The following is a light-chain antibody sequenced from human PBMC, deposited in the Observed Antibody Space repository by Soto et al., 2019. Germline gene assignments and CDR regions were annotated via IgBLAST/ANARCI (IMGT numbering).Light chain of an antibody. Sequence: QLVLTQSPSASASLGASVKLTCTLSSGHSSYAIAWHQQQPEKGPRYWMKLNIDGSHSKGDGIPDRFSGSSSGAERYLTISSLQSEDEADYYCQTWGTGIHVVFGGGTKLTVL. CDR2: LNIDGSH. V-gene: IGLV4-69*01. J-gene: IGLJ2*01. CDR1: SGHSSYA. CDR3: QTWGTGIHVV.